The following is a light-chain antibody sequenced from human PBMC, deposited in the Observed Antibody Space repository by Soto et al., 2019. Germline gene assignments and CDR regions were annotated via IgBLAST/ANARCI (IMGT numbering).Light chain of an antibody. CDR1: SGPVSTSYY. V-gene: IGLV8-61*01. J-gene: IGLJ3*02. CDR3: VLYMGSGSWV. CDR2: STN. Sequence: QTVVTQEPSFSVSPGRTVTLTCGLSSGPVSTSYYPSWYQQTPGQAPRTLIYSTNTRSSGVPDRFSGSILGNKAALTITGAQADDESDYYCVLYMGSGSWVFGGGTKVTVL.